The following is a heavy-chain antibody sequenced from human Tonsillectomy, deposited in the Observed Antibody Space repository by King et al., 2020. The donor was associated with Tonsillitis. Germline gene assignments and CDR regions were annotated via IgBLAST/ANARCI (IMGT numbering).Heavy chain of an antibody. Sequence: VQLQESGPGLVKPSQTLSLTCSVSGGSISSGSYYWSWFLRPAGKGLEWIGVIYTSGGTNYKPSLKSRVTISEATSKNQFYLKLSSVTAADTAVYYCARENVDTAMAIDYWGQGTLVTVSS. J-gene: IGHJ4*02. CDR3: ARENVDTAMAIDY. CDR2: IYTSGGT. V-gene: IGHV4-61*02. D-gene: IGHD5-18*01. CDR1: GGSISSGSYY.